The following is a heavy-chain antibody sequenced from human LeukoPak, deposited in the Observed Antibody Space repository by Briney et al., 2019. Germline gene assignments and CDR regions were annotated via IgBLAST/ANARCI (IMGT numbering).Heavy chain of an antibody. D-gene: IGHD3-10*01. V-gene: IGHV4-30-2*01. J-gene: IGHJ4*02. CDR2: IYHSGST. Sequence: PSQTLSLTCAVSGGSISSGGYSWSWIRQPPGKGLERIGYIYHSGSTYYNPSLKSRVTISVDRSKNQFSLKLSSVTAADTAVYYCARNTYYYGSGSYYLDYWGQGTLVTVSS. CDR3: ARNTYYYGSGSYYLDY. CDR1: GGSISSGGYS.